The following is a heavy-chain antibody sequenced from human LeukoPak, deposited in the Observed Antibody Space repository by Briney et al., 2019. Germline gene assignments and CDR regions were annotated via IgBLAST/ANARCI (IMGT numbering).Heavy chain of an antibody. CDR3: AREERYSGSYYDY. Sequence: SETLSLTCTVSGGSISSGDYYWSWIRQPPGKGLEWIGYIYYSGSTYYNPSLKSRVTISVDTSKSQFSLKLSSVTATDTAVYYCAREERYSGSYYDYWGQGTLVTVSS. D-gene: IGHD1-26*01. J-gene: IGHJ4*02. CDR2: IYYSGST. CDR1: GGSISSGDYY. V-gene: IGHV4-30-4*01.